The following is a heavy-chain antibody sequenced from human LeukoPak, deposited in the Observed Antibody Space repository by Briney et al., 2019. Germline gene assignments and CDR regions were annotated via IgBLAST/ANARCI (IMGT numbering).Heavy chain of an antibody. CDR2: ISAYNGNT. V-gene: IGHV1-18*01. CDR1: GYTFTSYG. Sequence: VASVKVSCKASGYTFTSYGISWVRQAPGQGLEWMGWISAYNGNTNYAQKLQGRVTMTTDTSTSTAYMELRSLRSDDTAVYYCARTYYYDSSGYENEYFQHWGQGTLVTVSS. CDR3: ARTYYYDSSGYENEYFQH. J-gene: IGHJ1*01. D-gene: IGHD3-22*01.